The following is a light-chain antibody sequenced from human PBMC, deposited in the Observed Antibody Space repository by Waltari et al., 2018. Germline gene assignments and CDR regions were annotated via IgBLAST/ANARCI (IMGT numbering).Light chain of an antibody. CDR3: QQFYSTPYT. J-gene: IGKJ2*01. V-gene: IGKV4-1*01. CDR1: PSVLYSSNNLNY. CDR2: WAS. Sequence: DIVMTQSPDSLAVSLGERATINCKSSPSVLYSSNNLNYLAWYQQKPGQPPKLLIYWASTRESGVPDRVSGSGSGTDFTLTISSLQAEDVAVYYCQQFYSTPYTFGQGTKLEIK.